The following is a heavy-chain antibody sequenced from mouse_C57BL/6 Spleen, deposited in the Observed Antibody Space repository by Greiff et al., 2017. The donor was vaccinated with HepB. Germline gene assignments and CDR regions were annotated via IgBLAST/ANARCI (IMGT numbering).Heavy chain of an antibody. CDR1: GFSLTSYG. D-gene: IGHD1-1*01. CDR2: IWSGGST. CDR3: ARNGDYFAWFAY. Sequence: QVQLKESGPGLVQPSQSLSITCTVSGFSLTSYGVHWVRQSPGKGLEWLGVIWSGGSTDYNAAFISRLSISKDNSKSQVFFKMNSLQADDTAIYYCARNGDYFAWFAYWGQGTLVTVSA. J-gene: IGHJ3*01. V-gene: IGHV2-2*01.